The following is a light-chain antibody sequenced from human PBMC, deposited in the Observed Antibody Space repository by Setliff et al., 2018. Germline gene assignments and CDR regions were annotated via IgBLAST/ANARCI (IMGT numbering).Light chain of an antibody. J-gene: IGLJ2*01. CDR1: SSDVGGYNY. Sequence: QSVLTQPASVSGSPGQSITISCTGTSSDVGGYNYVSWYQQHPGKAPKRIIFDVSHRPSGVSNRFSGSKSGNTASLTISGLQAEDEADYYCSSYRDRSDVAFGGGTQLTVL. V-gene: IGLV2-14*03. CDR3: SSYRDRSDVA. CDR2: DVS.